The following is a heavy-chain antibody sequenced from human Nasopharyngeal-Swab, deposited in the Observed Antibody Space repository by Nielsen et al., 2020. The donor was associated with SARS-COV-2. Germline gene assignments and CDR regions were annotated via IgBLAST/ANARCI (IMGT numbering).Heavy chain of an antibody. D-gene: IGHD2-15*01. J-gene: IGHJ4*02. CDR2: ISYDGSNK. CDR1: GFTFSSYA. V-gene: IGHV3-30-3*01. CDR3: ARERAFIVAEGLDY. Sequence: GESLKISCAASGFTFSSYAMHWVRQAPGKGLEWVAVISYDGSNKYYADSVKGRFTISRDNSKNTLYLQMNSLRAEDTAVYYCARERAFIVAEGLDYWGQGTLVTVSS.